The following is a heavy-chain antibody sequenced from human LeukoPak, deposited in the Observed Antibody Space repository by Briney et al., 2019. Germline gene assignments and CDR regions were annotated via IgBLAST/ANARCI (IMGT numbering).Heavy chain of an antibody. CDR1: GYTFTGYY. D-gene: IGHD2-15*01. V-gene: IGHV1-2*02. Sequence: ASVKVSCKASGYTFTGYYMHWVRQAPGQGLEWMGWINPNSGGTNYAQKFQGRVTMTKDTSISTDYLELSSLRSDDTAVYYCAREPADGWPYYYYYMDVWGKGTTVTISS. CDR2: INPNSGGT. J-gene: IGHJ6*03. CDR3: AREPADGWPYYYYYMDV.